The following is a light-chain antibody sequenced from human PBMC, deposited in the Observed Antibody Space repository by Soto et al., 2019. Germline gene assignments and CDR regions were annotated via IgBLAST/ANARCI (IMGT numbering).Light chain of an antibody. CDR1: QSLIHSDGNTY. J-gene: IGKJ1*01. Sequence: DVVMTQSPLSLPVTLGQPASISCRSSQSLIHSDGNTYLNWFQQRPGQSPRRLIYEVSDRDSGVPDRFSGSGSGTDFTLKISRVEAEDVRVYYCMQGTHWPWTFGQGTEVEIK. CDR3: MQGTHWPWT. V-gene: IGKV2-30*02. CDR2: EVS.